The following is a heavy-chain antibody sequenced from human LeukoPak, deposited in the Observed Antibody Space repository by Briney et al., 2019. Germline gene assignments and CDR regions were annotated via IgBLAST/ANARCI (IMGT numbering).Heavy chain of an antibody. J-gene: IGHJ4*02. CDR2: TNHSGST. V-gene: IGHV4-34*01. Sequence: SETLSLTCAVYGGSFSGYYWSWIRQPPGKGLEWIGETNHSGSTNYNPSLKSRVTISVDTSKNQFSLKLSSVTAADTAVYYCARCPESPFDYWGQGTLVTVSS. D-gene: IGHD1-14*01. CDR1: GGSFSGYY. CDR3: ARCPESPFDY.